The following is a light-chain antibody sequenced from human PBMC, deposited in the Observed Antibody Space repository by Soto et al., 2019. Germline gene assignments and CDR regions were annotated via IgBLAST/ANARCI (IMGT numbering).Light chain of an antibody. Sequence: MVLTQSPGTLSLSPVERATLSCRASQSVSSSYLAWYQQKPGQAPRLLIYGASSRATGIPDRFSGSGSGTDFTLTISRLEPEDFAVYYCQQYGSSGTFGQGTKVDIK. CDR3: QQYGSSGT. J-gene: IGKJ1*01. CDR2: GAS. CDR1: QSVSSSY. V-gene: IGKV3-20*01.